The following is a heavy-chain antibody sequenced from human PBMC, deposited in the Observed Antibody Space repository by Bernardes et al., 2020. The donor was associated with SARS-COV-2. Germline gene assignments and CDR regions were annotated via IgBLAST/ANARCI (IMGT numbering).Heavy chain of an antibody. CDR1: GFTFDDYA. V-gene: IGHV3-9*01. D-gene: IGHD6-13*01. CDR2: ISWNSGSI. Sequence: GGSLRLSCAASGFTFDDYAMHWVRQAPGKGLEWVSGISWNSGSIGYADSVKGRFTISRDNAKNSLYLQMNSLRAEDTALYYCANLPSSSWYDAFDIWGQGTMVTVSS. CDR3: ANLPSSSWYDAFDI. J-gene: IGHJ3*02.